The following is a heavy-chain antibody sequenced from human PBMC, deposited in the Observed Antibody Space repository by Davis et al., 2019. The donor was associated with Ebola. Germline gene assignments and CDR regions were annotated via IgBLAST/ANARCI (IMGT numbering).Heavy chain of an antibody. D-gene: IGHD1-14*01. Sequence: GESLKISCAASGFTFSDYYMDWVRQAPGKGLEWVGRIKSKTDGGTTDYAAPVKGRFTISRDDSKNTLYLQMNSLKTEDTAVYYCTTVTDYGMDVWGQGTTVTVSS. J-gene: IGHJ6*02. CDR2: IKSKTDGGTT. V-gene: IGHV3-15*01. CDR1: GFTFSDYY. CDR3: TTVTDYGMDV.